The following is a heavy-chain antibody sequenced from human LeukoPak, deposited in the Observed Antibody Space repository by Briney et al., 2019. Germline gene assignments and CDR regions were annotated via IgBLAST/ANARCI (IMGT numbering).Heavy chain of an antibody. Sequence: GGSLRLSCAASGFTFSSYSMNWVRQAPGKGLEWVSSISSSSSYIYYADSVKGRFTISRDNAKNSLYLQMNSLGAEDTAVYYCARVRRVTMVRGASNYFDYWGQGTLVTVSS. D-gene: IGHD3-10*01. V-gene: IGHV3-21*01. CDR1: GFTFSSYS. CDR2: ISSSSSYI. J-gene: IGHJ4*02. CDR3: ARVRRVTMVRGASNYFDY.